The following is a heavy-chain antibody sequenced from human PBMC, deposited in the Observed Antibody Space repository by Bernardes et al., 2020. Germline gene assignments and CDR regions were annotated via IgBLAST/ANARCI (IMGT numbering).Heavy chain of an antibody. Sequence: SGPTLVKPTQTLTLTCTFSGFSLSTYKMAVAWVRQPPGKAMEWLGIIYWDDEQRYSPSLESRLTITKDTSKDQVFLTMTNMDSVDTATYYCVHRDTGLGHIDYWGQGTLVSVSS. CDR3: VHRDTGLGHIDY. CDR2: IYWDDEQ. J-gene: IGHJ4*02. CDR1: GFSLSTYKMA. D-gene: IGHD7-27*01. V-gene: IGHV2-5*02.